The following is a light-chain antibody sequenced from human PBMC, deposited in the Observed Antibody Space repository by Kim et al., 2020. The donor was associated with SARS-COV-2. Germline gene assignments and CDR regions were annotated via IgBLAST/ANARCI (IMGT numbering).Light chain of an antibody. V-gene: IGKV3-11*01. CDR2: DAS. Sequence: LSPGERATVSCRARQSMSSYLAWYQQKPGQAPRLLIYDASNRATGIPARFSGSASGTDFTLTINSLEPEDFAVYYCQQRSNWPITFGQGTRLEIK. CDR3: QQRSNWPIT. J-gene: IGKJ5*01. CDR1: QSMSSY.